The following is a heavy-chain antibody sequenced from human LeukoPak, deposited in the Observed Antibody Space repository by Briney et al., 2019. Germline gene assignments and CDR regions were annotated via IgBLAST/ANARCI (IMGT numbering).Heavy chain of an antibody. J-gene: IGHJ4*02. Sequence: GGSLRLSCAASGFTFSSYSMNWVRQAPGKGLVWVSSISSSSSYIYYADSVKGRFTISRDNAKNSLYLQMNSLRAEDTAVYYCARDIPDIVVVPAAIDYWGQGTLVTVSS. D-gene: IGHD2-2*01. CDR1: GFTFSSYS. CDR2: ISSSSSYI. CDR3: ARDIPDIVVVPAAIDY. V-gene: IGHV3-21*01.